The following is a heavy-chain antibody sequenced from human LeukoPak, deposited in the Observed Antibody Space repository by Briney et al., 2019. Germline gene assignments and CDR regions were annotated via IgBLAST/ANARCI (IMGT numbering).Heavy chain of an antibody. CDR2: MNPNSGNT. CDR1: GYTFTTYG. CDR3: ARAYSSGLIDY. V-gene: IGHV1-8*02. J-gene: IGHJ4*02. D-gene: IGHD6-19*01. Sequence: GASVTVSCKASGYTFTTYGISWVRQAPGQGLEWMGWMNPNSGNTGYAQRFQGRVTMTRNTSISTAYMELSSLRSEDTAVYYCARAYSSGLIDYWGQGTLVTVSS.